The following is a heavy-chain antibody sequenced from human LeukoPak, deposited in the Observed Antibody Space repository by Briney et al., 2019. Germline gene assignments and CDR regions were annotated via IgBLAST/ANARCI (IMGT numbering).Heavy chain of an antibody. CDR2: ISGSGGST. D-gene: IGHD1-20*01. V-gene: IGHV3-23*01. CDR1: GFTFAHYA. CDR3: ASSSNWKSPWDY. J-gene: IGHJ4*02. Sequence: HPGGPLRLSCAASGFTFAHYAMSWVRQAPGKGLEWVSIISGSGGSTYYADSVKGRFTISRDNSKNTLYLQMNSLRAEDTAVYYCASSSNWKSPWDYWGQGTLVTVSS.